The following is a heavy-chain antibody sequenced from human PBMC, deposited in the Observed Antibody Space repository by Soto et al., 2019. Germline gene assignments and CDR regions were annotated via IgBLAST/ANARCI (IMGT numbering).Heavy chain of an antibody. V-gene: IGHV1-69*12. D-gene: IGHD1-7*01. CDR1: GGTFSSYA. J-gene: IGHJ6*02. Sequence: QVQLVQSGAEVKKPGSSVKVSCKASGGTFSSYAISWVRQAPGQGLEWMGGIIPIFGTANYAQKFQGRVTITADESTSTAYMALSRLRSEDTAVYYCARAGGGGTVYGMDVWGQGTTVTVSS. CDR2: IIPIFGTA. CDR3: ARAGGGGTVYGMDV.